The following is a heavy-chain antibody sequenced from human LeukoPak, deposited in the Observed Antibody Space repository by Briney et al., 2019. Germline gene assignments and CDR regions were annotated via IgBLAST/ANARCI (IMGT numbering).Heavy chain of an antibody. CDR3: ARGGMAEDYFDY. CDR2: INPSGGST. V-gene: IGHV1-46*01. CDR1: GYSFSSYY. Sequence: ASVKVSCKASGYSFSSYYMDWVRRAPAQGLEWMGIINPSGGSTSYAQKFQGRVTMTRDTSTSTVYMELSSLRSEDTAVYYCARGGMAEDYFDYWGQGTLVTVSS. D-gene: IGHD5-24*01. J-gene: IGHJ4*02.